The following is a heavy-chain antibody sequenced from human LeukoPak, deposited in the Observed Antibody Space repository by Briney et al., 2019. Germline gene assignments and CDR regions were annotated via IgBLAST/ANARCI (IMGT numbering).Heavy chain of an antibody. J-gene: IGHJ5*02. CDR2: ISGSGGST. CDR3: AKEGAEGNWNELGFDP. CDR1: GFTFSSYA. D-gene: IGHD1-20*01. V-gene: IGHV3-23*01. Sequence: GGSLRLSCAASGFTFSSYAMSWVRQAPGKGLEWVSAISGSGGSTYYADSVKGRFTISRDDSKNTLYLQMNSPRAEDTAVYYCAKEGAEGNWNELGFDPWGQGTLVTVSS.